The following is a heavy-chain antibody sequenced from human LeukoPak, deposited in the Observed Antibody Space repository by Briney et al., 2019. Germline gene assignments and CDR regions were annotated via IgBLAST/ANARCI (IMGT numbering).Heavy chain of an antibody. J-gene: IGHJ4*02. Sequence: GGSLRLSCAASGFTFRDYTMNWVRQAPGKGLEWVSAISKSSTYIKYADSVKGRFTVSRVNAKNSLFLQMNSLRVEDTAVYYCAREVVIVVEPAANTIDYWGQGTRVTVSS. CDR3: AREVVIVVEPAANTIDY. CDR1: GFTFRDYT. D-gene: IGHD2-2*01. V-gene: IGHV3-21*01. CDR2: ISKSSTYI.